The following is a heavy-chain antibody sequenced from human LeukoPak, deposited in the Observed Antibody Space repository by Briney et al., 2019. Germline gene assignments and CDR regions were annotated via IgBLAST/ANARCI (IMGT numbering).Heavy chain of an antibody. CDR2: ISSDGSNK. CDR3: TRGDYGGFS. D-gene: IGHD4-23*01. Sequence: GGSLRLSCAASGFTFSSYVMRWVRQAPGKGLEWVAVISSDGSNKYCADSVKGRFTISRDNSKNTLYLQMNSLRAEDTAVYYCTRGDYGGFSWGQGTLVTVSS. CDR1: GFTFSSYV. J-gene: IGHJ5*02. V-gene: IGHV3-30-3*01.